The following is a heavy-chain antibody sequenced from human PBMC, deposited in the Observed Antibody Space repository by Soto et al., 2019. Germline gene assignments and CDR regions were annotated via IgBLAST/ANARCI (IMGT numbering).Heavy chain of an antibody. V-gene: IGHV4-31*01. CDR2: IYYSGST. D-gene: IGHD3-9*01. J-gene: IGHJ5*02. CDR1: GGSISSDGYY. CDR3: AREPNYGILTGFYNWFDP. Sequence: SETLSLTCTVSGGSISSDGYYWSWIRQHPGKGLERIGYIYYSGSTYYNPSLKRVVTISIDTSKNQFSLKLSSLTAADTAVYYCAREPNYGILTGFYNWFDPWGQGTLVTVSS.